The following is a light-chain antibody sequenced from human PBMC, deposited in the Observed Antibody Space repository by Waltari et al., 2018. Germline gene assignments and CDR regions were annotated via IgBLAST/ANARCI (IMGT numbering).Light chain of an antibody. CDR1: QTVRTTY. V-gene: IGKV3-20*01. CDR3: QQYDISPLT. CDR2: GAS. Sequence: EIVLTQSPGTLSLSPGERATLSCRASQTVRTTYLAWYQQQPGQAPTLLIYGASSRATGIPDRVSGSGSGTDFSLTISSLEPEDFAVYYCQQYDISPLTFGGGTKVEIK. J-gene: IGKJ4*01.